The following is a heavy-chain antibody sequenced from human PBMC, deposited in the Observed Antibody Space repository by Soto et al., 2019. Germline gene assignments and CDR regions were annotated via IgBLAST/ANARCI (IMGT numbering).Heavy chain of an antibody. CDR3: AHTGSGSDS. V-gene: IGHV3-73*02. CDR2: IRSKANDYAT. Sequence: EVQLVESGGGLVQPGGSLNLSCAASGFTFSGSAMHWVRQASGKGLEWLGRIRSKANDYATAYGASVKGRFTISRDDSKNTAYLQMNSLKTEDTAVYYCAHTGSGSDSWGQGTLVTVSS. CDR1: GFTFSGSA. J-gene: IGHJ4*02. D-gene: IGHD2-15*01.